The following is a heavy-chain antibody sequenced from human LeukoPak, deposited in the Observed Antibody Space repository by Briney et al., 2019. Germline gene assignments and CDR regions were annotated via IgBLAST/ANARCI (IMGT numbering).Heavy chain of an antibody. CDR1: GFTFSSYS. D-gene: IGHD6-6*01. CDR3: ARDSVPSIAARYYFDY. V-gene: IGHV3-21*01. J-gene: IGHJ4*02. CDR2: ISSSSSYI. Sequence: GGSLRLSCAASGFTFSSYSMNWVRQAPGKGLEWVSSISSSSSYIYYADSVKGRFTISRDNAKNSLYLQMNSLRAEDTAVYYCARDSVPSIAARYYFDYWGQGTLVTVSS.